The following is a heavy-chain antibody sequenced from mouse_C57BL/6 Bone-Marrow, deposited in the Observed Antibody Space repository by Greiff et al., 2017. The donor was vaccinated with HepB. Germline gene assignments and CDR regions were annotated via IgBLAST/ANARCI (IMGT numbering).Heavy chain of an antibody. V-gene: IGHV1-82*01. J-gene: IGHJ4*01. Sequence: VQRVESGPELVKPGASVKISCKASGYAFSSSWMNWVKQRPGKGLEWIGRIYPGDGDTNYNGKFKGKATLTADKSSSTSYMQLSSLTSEDSAVYFCARLTYYGPYYYAMDYWGQGTSVTVSS. CDR2: IYPGDGDT. CDR1: GYAFSSSW. CDR3: ARLTYYGPYYYAMDY. D-gene: IGHD1-1*01.